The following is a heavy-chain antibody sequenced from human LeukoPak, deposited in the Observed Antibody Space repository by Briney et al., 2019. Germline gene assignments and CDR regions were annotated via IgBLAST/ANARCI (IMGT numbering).Heavy chain of an antibody. Sequence: EGSLRLSCAASGFTFSSYAMHWVRQAPGKGLEWVAVISYDGSNKYYADSVKGRFTISRDNSKNTLYLQMNSLRAEDTAVYYCARNPDFWSGYYDYWGQGTLVTVSS. D-gene: IGHD3-3*01. V-gene: IGHV3-30-3*01. CDR2: ISYDGSNK. CDR1: GFTFSSYA. J-gene: IGHJ4*02. CDR3: ARNPDFWSGYYDY.